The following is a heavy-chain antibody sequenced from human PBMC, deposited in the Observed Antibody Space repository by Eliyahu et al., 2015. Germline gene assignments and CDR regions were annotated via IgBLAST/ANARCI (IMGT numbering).Heavy chain of an antibody. D-gene: IGHD5-18*01. CDR3: ARFLILKKLYSYGRDDAFDI. CDR2: IYPGDSDT. V-gene: IGHV5-51*01. J-gene: IGHJ3*02. CDR1: XYSFTSXG. Sequence: EVQLVQSGAEVKKPGESLKISCKGSXYSFTSXGIGXXRQMPGKGLEWMGIIYPGDSDTRYSPSFQGQVTISADKSISTAYLQWSSLKASDTAMYYCARFLILKKLYSYGRDDAFDIWGQGTMVTVSS.